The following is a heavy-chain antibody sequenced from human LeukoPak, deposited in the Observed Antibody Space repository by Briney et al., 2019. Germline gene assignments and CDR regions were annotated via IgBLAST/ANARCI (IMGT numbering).Heavy chain of an antibody. CDR2: ISGSGGST. J-gene: IGHJ4*02. D-gene: IGHD2-15*01. CDR3: ANGGGCSCRYFDY. Sequence: RGSLRLSCAASLFTFSSYAMSWVRQAAGKGLEWVSAISGSGGSTYYADSVKGRFTISRDNSKNTLYLQMNSLRAEDSAVYYCANGGGCSCRYFDYWGQGTLVTVSS. CDR1: LFTFSSYA. V-gene: IGHV3-23*01.